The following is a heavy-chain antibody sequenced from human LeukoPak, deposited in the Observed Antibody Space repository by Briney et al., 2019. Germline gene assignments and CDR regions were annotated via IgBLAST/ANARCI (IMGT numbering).Heavy chain of an antibody. J-gene: IGHJ5*02. D-gene: IGHD2-2*01. CDR2: IKSKTDGGTT. CDR1: GFTFSNAW. Sequence: KPGGSLRLSCAASGFTFSNAWMSWVRQAPGKGLEWVGRIKSKTDGGTTDYAAPVKGRFTISRDDSKNTLYLQMNSLKTEDTAVYYCTTSANIVVVPAAMPAGFDPWGQGTLVTVSS. CDR3: TTSANIVVVPAAMPAGFDP. V-gene: IGHV3-15*01.